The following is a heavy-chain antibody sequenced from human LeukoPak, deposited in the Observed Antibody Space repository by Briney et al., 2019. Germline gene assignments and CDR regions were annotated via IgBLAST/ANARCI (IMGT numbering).Heavy chain of an antibody. Sequence: PSETLSLTCTVSGGSISGFYWSWIRQPPGKGLEWIGYIYYSGNTNCNPSLKSRVTISVDTSKNQFSLKLSSVTAADTAVYYCASHSGYDFSYFDYWGQGTLVTVSS. J-gene: IGHJ4*02. D-gene: IGHD5-12*01. CDR2: IYYSGNT. CDR1: GGSISGFY. V-gene: IGHV4-59*01. CDR3: ASHSGYDFSYFDY.